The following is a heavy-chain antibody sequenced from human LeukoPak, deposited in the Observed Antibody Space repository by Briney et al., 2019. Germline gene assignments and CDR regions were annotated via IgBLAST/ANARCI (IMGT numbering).Heavy chain of an antibody. CDR1: GGSISSGAYY. CDR2: IYYSGST. V-gene: IGHV4-39*01. Sequence: SETLSLTCTVSGGSISSGAYYWGWIRQPPGKGLEWIGSIYYSGSTYYNPSLKSRLTISVDTSKKQFSLNLSSVTAADTAVYYCVRGSTFRHYQYWGQGTLVTVSA. CDR3: VRGSTFRHYQY. J-gene: IGHJ4*02. D-gene: IGHD2-21*01.